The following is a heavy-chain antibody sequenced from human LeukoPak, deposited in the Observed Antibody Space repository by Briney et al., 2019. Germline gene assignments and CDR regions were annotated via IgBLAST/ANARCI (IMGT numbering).Heavy chain of an antibody. D-gene: IGHD1-26*01. V-gene: IGHV4-38-2*01. CDR1: GYSISSGYY. Sequence: SETPSLTCAVSGYSISSGYYWGWIRPPPGKGLEWIGSIYHSGSTYYNPSLKSRVTISVDTSKNQFSLKLSSVTAADTAVYYCARGVMGAFDYWGQGTLVTVSS. J-gene: IGHJ4*02. CDR3: ARGVMGAFDY. CDR2: IYHSGST.